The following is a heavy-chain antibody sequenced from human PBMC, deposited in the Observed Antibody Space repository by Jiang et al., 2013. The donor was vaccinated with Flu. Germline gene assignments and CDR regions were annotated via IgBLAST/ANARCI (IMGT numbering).Heavy chain of an antibody. CDR3: AVKGRGAGIGGNYYYDMDD. D-gene: IGHD2-15*01. J-gene: IGHJ6*02. Sequence: CKASGGTFSTHAISWVRQAPGQGLEWMGGIIPLFGKADHVQKFQDRVTITADESTSTVYMELSSLRSEDTAIYYCAVKGRGAGIGGNYYYDMDDWGQGTTVIVSS. V-gene: IGHV1-69*01. CDR1: GGTFSTHA. CDR2: IIPLFGKA.